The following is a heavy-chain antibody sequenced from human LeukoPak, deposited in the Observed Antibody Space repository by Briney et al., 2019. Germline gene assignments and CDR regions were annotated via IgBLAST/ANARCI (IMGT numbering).Heavy chain of an antibody. Sequence: PGMSLRLSCSASGVTLRPYGLHWLRPAPGKGLEGVALISYVGSNEYYADSVKGRFTISSDKSKNTLYLQMNSLRAEDTAVYYCAKELYSSTWYGDYWGQGTLVTVSS. CDR1: GVTLRPYG. J-gene: IGHJ4*02. V-gene: IGHV3-30*18. CDR3: AKELYSSTWYGDY. D-gene: IGHD6-13*01. CDR2: ISYVGSNE.